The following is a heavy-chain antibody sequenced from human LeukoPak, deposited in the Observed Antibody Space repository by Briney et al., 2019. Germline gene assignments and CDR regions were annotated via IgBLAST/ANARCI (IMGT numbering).Heavy chain of an antibody. J-gene: IGHJ4*02. D-gene: IGHD4-17*01. CDR1: GGSISSSNW. V-gene: IGHV4-4*02. CDR3: ARSYGYYGLGYYYFDY. CDR2: IYHSGST. Sequence: SETLSLTCAVSGGSISSSNWWSWVRQPPGKGLERIGEIYHSGSTNYNPSLKSRVTISVDKSKNQFSLKLSSVTAADTAVYYCARSYGYYGLGYYYFDYWGQGTLVTVSS.